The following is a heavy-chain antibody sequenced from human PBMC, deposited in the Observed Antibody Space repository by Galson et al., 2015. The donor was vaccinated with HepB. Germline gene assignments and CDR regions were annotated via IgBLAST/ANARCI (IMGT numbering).Heavy chain of an antibody. CDR2: TYYRSKWYN. Sequence: CAISGDSVSSNSAAWNWIRQSPSRGLEWLGRTYYRSKWYNDYAVSVKSRITINPDTSKNQFSLQLNSVTPEDTAVYYCARVEYYYDSSGYYRRFDYWGQGTLVTVSS. D-gene: IGHD3-22*01. CDR1: GDSVSSNSAA. J-gene: IGHJ4*02. CDR3: ARVEYYYDSSGYYRRFDY. V-gene: IGHV6-1*01.